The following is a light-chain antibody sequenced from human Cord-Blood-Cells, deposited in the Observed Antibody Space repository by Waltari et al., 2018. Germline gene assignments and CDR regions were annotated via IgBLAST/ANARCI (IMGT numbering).Light chain of an antibody. CDR3: QQYNSSPWT. V-gene: IGKV1-5*01. CDR2: DAS. Sequence: DIQMPQSPSTLSASVGARLPITGRASQSISSWLAWYQQKPGKAPKLLIYDASSLESGVPSRFSGSGSGTEFTLTISSLQPDDFATYYCQQYNSSPWTFGQGTKVEIK. J-gene: IGKJ1*01. CDR1: QSISSW.